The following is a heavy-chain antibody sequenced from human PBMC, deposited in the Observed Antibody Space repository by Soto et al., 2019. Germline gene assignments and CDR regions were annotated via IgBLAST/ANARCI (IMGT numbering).Heavy chain of an antibody. J-gene: IGHJ5*02. D-gene: IGHD5-12*01. CDR2: IYYSGST. V-gene: IGHV4-39*07. CDR3: ARGGVATIYNNWFDP. Sequence: XXTLSLPCTVSGGSISSSSYXWGSIRQPPGKGLEWIGSIYYSGSTYYNPSLKSRVTISVDTSKNQFSLKLSSVTAEDTAVYYCARGGVATIYNNWFDPWGQGTLVTVSS. CDR1: GGSISSSSYX.